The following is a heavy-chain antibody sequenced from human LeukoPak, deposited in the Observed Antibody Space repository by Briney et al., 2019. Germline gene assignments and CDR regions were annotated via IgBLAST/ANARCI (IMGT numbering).Heavy chain of an antibody. J-gene: IGHJ4*02. CDR2: ISSSSSYI. CDR1: GFSFSSYS. V-gene: IGHV3-21*01. Sequence: GGSLRLSCAASGFSFSSYSMSWVRQAPGGGLGWVSSISSSSSYIYYADSVKGRFTISRDNAKNSLYLQMNSLRAEDTAVYYCAGIVGGHFDYWGQGTLVTVSS. D-gene: IGHD1-26*01. CDR3: AGIVGGHFDY.